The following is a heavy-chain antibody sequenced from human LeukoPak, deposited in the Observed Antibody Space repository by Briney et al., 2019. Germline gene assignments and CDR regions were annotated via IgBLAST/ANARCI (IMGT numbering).Heavy chain of an antibody. CDR1: GFTFSSYS. V-gene: IGHV3-21*01. Sequence: PGGSLRLSCAASGFTFSSYSMNWVRRAPGKGLEWVSSISSSSSYIYYADSVKGRFTISRDNDKNSLYLQMNSLRAEDTAVYYCARDGGTFGVVIMADYYYYMDVWGKGNTVTVSS. CDR3: ARDGGTFGVVIMADYYYYMDV. J-gene: IGHJ6*03. CDR2: ISSSSSYI. D-gene: IGHD3-3*01.